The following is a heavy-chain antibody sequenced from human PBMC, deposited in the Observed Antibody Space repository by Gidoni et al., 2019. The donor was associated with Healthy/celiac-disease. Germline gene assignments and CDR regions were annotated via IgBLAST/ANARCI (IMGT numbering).Heavy chain of an antibody. CDR1: GFTFSSYG. CDR2: IWYDGSNK. CDR3: AREMSIYYFDY. V-gene: IGHV3-33*01. Sequence: QVQLVESGGGVVQPGRSLRPSGAEYGFTFSSYGMHWVRQAPGKGLEWVAVIWYDGSNKYYADSVKGRFTISRDNSKNTLYLQMNSLRAEDTAVYYCAREMSIYYFDYWGQGTLVTVSS. J-gene: IGHJ4*02. D-gene: IGHD3-9*01.